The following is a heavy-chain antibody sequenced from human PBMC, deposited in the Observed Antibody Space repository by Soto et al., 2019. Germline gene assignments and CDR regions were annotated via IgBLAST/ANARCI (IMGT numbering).Heavy chain of an antibody. CDR3: AKGSSSWYYPHFDY. CDR1: GFTFSGYG. CDR2: ISHDGSNK. J-gene: IGHJ4*02. V-gene: IGHV3-30*18. Sequence: QVQLVESGGGVVQPGRSLRLSCAASGFTFSGYGMHWVRQAPGKGLEWVAIISHDGSNKYYADSVKGRITISRDNSKNTLYLQLNSLRAEDTAVYYCAKGSSSWYYPHFDYWGQGTLVTVSS. D-gene: IGHD6-13*01.